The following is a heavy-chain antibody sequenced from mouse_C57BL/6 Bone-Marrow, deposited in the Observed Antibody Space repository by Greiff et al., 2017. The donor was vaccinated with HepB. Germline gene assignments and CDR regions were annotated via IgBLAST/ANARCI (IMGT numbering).Heavy chain of an antibody. Sequence: EVKVEESGPGLVKPSQSLSLTCSVTGYSITSGYYWKWIRQFPGNKLEWMGYISYDGSNNYNPSLKNRISITRDTSKNQFFLKLNSVTTEDTATYYCARDDYYFDYWGQGTTLTVSS. V-gene: IGHV3-6*01. CDR3: ARDDYYFDY. J-gene: IGHJ2*01. CDR1: GYSITSGYY. D-gene: IGHD2-4*01. CDR2: ISYDGSN.